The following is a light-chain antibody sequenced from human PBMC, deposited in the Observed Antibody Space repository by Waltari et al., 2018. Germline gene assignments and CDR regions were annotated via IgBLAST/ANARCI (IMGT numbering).Light chain of an antibody. J-gene: IGKJ1*01. CDR3: QKYGTLPAT. V-gene: IGKV3-20*01. CDR1: QSISRF. CDR2: DAS. Sequence: DIFLTQSPGPLSLSPGEGATLSCRASQSISRFLAGYQQKPGQAPRLLIYDASTRATGIPDRFSGSVSGTDFSLTISRLEPEDFAVYYCQKYGTLPATFGQGTKVEIK.